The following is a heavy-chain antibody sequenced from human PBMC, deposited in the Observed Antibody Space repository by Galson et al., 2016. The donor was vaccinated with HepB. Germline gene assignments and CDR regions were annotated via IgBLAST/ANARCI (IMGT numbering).Heavy chain of an antibody. CDR2: GFWDDHK. CDR3: AHTGPPRTDDDYRPWSFDL. CDR1: GFSLSSRGVG. V-gene: IGHV2-5*02. Sequence: PALVKPTQTLTLTCTFSGFSLSSRGVGVGWIRQPPGKALEWFALGFWDDHKRYRPSLQSRLTITKDNSKNQVVLTMTNIDPVDTATYYCAHTGPPRTDDDYRPWSFDLWGRGTLVTVSS. D-gene: IGHD4-17*01. J-gene: IGHJ2*01.